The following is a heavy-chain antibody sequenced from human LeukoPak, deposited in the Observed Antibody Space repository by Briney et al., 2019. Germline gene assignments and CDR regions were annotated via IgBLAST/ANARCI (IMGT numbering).Heavy chain of an antibody. Sequence: PGGSLRLSCAASGFTFSSYAMSWVRQAPGKGLEWVSAISGSGGSTYYADSVKGRFTISRDNAKNSVYLQMNSLRADDTAVYYCARSTMTASYYYMDVWGKGTTVTVSS. V-gene: IGHV3-23*01. CDR3: ARSTMTASYYYMDV. CDR1: GFTFSSYA. CDR2: ISGSGGST. J-gene: IGHJ6*03. D-gene: IGHD2-21*02.